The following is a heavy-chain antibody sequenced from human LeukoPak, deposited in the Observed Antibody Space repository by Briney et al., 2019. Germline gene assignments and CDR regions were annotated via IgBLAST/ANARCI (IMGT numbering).Heavy chain of an antibody. CDR3: ARDQWLDY. J-gene: IGHJ4*02. CDR1: GFTFSGYI. V-gene: IGHV3-48*01. D-gene: IGHD6-19*01. CDR2: IGTSGNTI. Sequence: GGSLRLSCAASGFTFSGYIMNWVRQAPGKGREWVSFIGTSGNTIYYADSVKGRFTVPRDNAKNSLYLQMDSLRAEDTAVYYCARDQWLDYWGRGTLVTVSS.